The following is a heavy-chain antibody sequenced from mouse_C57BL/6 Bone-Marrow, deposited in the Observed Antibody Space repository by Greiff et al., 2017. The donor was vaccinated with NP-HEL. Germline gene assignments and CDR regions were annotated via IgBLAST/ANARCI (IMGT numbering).Heavy chain of an antibody. D-gene: IGHD1-1*01. CDR3: ARWNGGSSYGAWFAY. Sequence: EVQRVESGGGLVQPGGSLSLSCAASGFTFTDYYMSWVRQPPGKALEWLGFIRNKANGYTTEYSASVKGRFTISRDNSQSILYLQMNALRAEDSATYYCARWNGGSSYGAWFAYWGQGTLVTVSA. CDR2: IRNKANGYTT. J-gene: IGHJ3*01. CDR1: GFTFTDYY. V-gene: IGHV7-3*01.